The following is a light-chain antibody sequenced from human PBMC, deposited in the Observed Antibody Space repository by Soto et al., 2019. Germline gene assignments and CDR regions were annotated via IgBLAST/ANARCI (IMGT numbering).Light chain of an antibody. V-gene: IGKV1-5*01. Sequence: DIQMTQSPSTLSASVGDRVTITCRASQSISSWLAWYQQKPGKAPKLLIYDASSLESGVPSRFSGSGSGTEFTLTISSLQPDDFATYYCQQSYNIPFTFGPGTKVDVK. CDR2: DAS. CDR1: QSISSW. CDR3: QQSYNIPFT. J-gene: IGKJ3*01.